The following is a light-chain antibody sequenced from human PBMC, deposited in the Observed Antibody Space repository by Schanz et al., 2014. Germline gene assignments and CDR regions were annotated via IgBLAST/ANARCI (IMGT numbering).Light chain of an antibody. CDR3: QQYGWAPDT. V-gene: IGKV3-20*01. Sequence: ENVLTQSPGTLSLSPGERATLSCRASQSVIGNSLAWYQQRPGQAPRILIYGASSRATGIPERFSGSGSGTDFPLTISRLEPEDFAVYYCQQYGWAPDTFGQGTKLEIK. CDR2: GAS. CDR1: QSVIGNS. J-gene: IGKJ2*01.